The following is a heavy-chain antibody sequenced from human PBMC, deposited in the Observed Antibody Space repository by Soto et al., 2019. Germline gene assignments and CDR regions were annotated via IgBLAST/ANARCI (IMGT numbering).Heavy chain of an antibody. CDR3: ATRAPLSSGWSDY. Sequence: GGSLRLSCAASGFTVSSNYMSWVRQAPGKGLEWVSVIYSGGSTYYADSVKGRFTISRHNSKNTLYLQMNSLRAEDTAVYYCATRAPLSSGWSDYWGQGTLVTVSS. CDR2: IYSGGST. J-gene: IGHJ4*02. D-gene: IGHD6-19*01. CDR1: GFTVSSNY. V-gene: IGHV3-53*04.